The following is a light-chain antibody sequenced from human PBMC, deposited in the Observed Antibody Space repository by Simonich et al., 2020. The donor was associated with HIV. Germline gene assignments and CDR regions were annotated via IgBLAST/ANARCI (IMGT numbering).Light chain of an antibody. CDR1: QSLLHSNGYNY. CDR3: MQALQTPWT. V-gene: IGKV2-28*01. J-gene: IGKJ1*01. Sequence: IVMTQSPLSLPVTPGEPASISCRSSQSLLHSNGYNYLDWYLQKPGQSPQLLIYLGSNRASGVPDRFRGSASGTDFTLKISRVEAEDVGVYYCMQALQTPWTFGQGTKVEIK. CDR2: LGS.